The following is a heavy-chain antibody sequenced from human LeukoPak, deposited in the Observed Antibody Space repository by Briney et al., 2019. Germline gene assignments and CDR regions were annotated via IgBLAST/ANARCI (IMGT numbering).Heavy chain of an antibody. Sequence: GGSLRLSCAASGFTFSSYAMSWVRQAPGKGLEWVSAISGSGGSTYYADSVKGRFTISRDNSKNTLYLQMNSLGAEDTAVYYCAKDSQSVLWFDPWGQGTLVTVSS. CDR2: ISGSGGST. CDR1: GFTFSSYA. CDR3: AKDSQSVLWFDP. J-gene: IGHJ5*02. D-gene: IGHD3-10*02. V-gene: IGHV3-23*01.